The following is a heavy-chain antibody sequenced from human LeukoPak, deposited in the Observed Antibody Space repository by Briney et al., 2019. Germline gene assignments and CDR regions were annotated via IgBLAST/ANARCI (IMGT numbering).Heavy chain of an antibody. V-gene: IGHV3-23*01. D-gene: IGHD6-19*01. CDR3: AKMPVSYSSGWTNFDY. J-gene: IGHJ4*02. CDR2: ISGSGGNT. CDR1: GFTFSSYA. Sequence: GGSLRLSCAASGFTFSSYAMSWVRQAPGEGLEWVSAISGSGGNTYYTDSVKGRFTISRDNSKNTLYLQMNSLRPEDTAVYYCAKMPVSYSSGWTNFDYWGQGTLVTVSS.